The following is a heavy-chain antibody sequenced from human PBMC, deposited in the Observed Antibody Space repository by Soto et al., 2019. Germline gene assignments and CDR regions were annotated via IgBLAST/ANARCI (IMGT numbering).Heavy chain of an antibody. CDR1: GFTFSSYA. CDR2: ISYDGSNK. J-gene: IGHJ6*02. Sequence: QPGGSLRLSCAASGFTFSSYAMHWVRQAPGKGLEWVAVISYDGSNKYYADSVKGRFTISRDNSKNTLYLQMNSLRAEDTAVYYCARDGSKYNWNYLSPYYYYGMDVWGQGTTVTVSS. D-gene: IGHD1-7*01. V-gene: IGHV3-30-3*01. CDR3: ARDGSKYNWNYLSPYYYYGMDV.